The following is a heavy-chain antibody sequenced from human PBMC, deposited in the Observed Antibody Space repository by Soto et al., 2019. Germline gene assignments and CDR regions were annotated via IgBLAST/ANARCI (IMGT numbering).Heavy chain of an antibody. CDR3: AKGGPFRSSWYSFDC. D-gene: IGHD6-13*01. V-gene: IGHV3-74*01. J-gene: IGHJ4*02. CDR2: INSDGSTT. CDR1: GFTFSSYW. Sequence: GGSLRLSCAASGFTFSSYWMHWVRQAPGKGLVWVSRINSDGSTTAFADSVKGRFTISRDNAKNTLYLQMNSLRAEDTAVYYCAKGGPFRSSWYSFDCWGQGTLVTVSS.